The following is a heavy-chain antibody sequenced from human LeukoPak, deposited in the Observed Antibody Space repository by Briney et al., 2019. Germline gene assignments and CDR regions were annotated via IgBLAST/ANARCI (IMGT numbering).Heavy chain of an antibody. D-gene: IGHD5-12*01. J-gene: IGHJ4*02. V-gene: IGHV4-59*08. Sequence: SETLSLTCTVSGGSISSYYWSWIRQPPGKGLEWIGYIYYSGSTNYNPSLKSRVTVSVDTSKNQFSLKLSSVTAADTAVYYCARQMATKLDYWGQGTLVTVSS. CDR2: IYYSGST. CDR1: GGSISSYY. CDR3: ARQMATKLDY.